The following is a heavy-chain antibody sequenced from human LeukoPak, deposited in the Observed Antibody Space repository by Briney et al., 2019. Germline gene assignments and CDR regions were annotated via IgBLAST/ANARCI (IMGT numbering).Heavy chain of an antibody. V-gene: IGHV3-21*01. J-gene: IGHJ5*02. CDR2: ISSSSSYI. CDR3: ARADRQTHTYYYDSNLPGGGP. D-gene: IGHD3-22*01. CDR1: GFTFSSYS. Sequence: TGGSLRLSCAASGFTFSSYSMNWVRQAPGKGLEWVSSISSSSSYIYYADSVKGRFTISRDNAKNSLYLQMNSLRAEDTAVYYCARADRQTHTYYYDSNLPGGGPWGQGTLVTVSS.